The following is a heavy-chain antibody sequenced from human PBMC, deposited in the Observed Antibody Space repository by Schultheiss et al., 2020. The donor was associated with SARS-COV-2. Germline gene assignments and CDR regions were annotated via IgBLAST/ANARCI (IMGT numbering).Heavy chain of an antibody. D-gene: IGHD4-11*01. CDR1: GFTFSSYS. J-gene: IGHJ6*02. Sequence: GGSLRLSCAASGFTFSSYSMNWVRQAPGKGLEWVSSISSSSSYIYYADSVKGRFTISRDNAKNSLYLQMNSLRAEDTAVYYCAKDKSNSQPYYYYGMDVWGQGTTVTVSS. CDR2: ISSSSSYI. V-gene: IGHV3-21*01. CDR3: AKDKSNSQPYYYYGMDV.